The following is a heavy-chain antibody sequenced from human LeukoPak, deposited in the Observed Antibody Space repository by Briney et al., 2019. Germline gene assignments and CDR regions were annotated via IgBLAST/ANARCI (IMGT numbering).Heavy chain of an antibody. Sequence: ASVKVSRKTSGYNFIDYYVYWVRQAPGQRLEWMGWINPNGGGTNYAQKFQGRVTMTRDTSITTAYMELSSLRSDDTAVYFCARDLAYGDPPSGFDPWGQGTLVTVSS. D-gene: IGHD4-17*01. CDR3: ARDLAYGDPPSGFDP. CDR2: INPNGGGT. CDR1: GYNFIDYY. J-gene: IGHJ5*02. V-gene: IGHV1-2*02.